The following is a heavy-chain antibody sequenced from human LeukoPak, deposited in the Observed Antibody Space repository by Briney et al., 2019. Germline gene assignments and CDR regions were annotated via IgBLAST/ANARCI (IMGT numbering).Heavy chain of an antibody. D-gene: IGHD3-22*01. V-gene: IGHV4-59*08. CDR3: ARHGGDYYDSSGYSDY. CDR1: GGSISSYY. J-gene: IGHJ4*02. Sequence: SETLPLTCTVSGGSISSYYWSWIRQPPGKGLEWIGYIYYSGSTNYNPSLKSRVTISVDTSKNQFSLKLSSVTAADTAVYYCARHGGDYYDSSGYSDYWGQGTLVTVSS. CDR2: IYYSGST.